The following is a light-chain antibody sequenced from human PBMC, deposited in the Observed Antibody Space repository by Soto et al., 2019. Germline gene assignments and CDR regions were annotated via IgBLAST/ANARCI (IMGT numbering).Light chain of an antibody. V-gene: IGLV2-14*01. CDR1: SSDVGGYNS. Sequence: QSALTQPASVSGSPGQSITIPCTGTSSDVGGYNSVSWYQQHPGKAPKLMIYEVNNRPSGVSTRFSGSKSGNTASLTISGLQAEDEADYYCNSYTSSTTYVFGTGTKVTVL. CDR3: NSYTSSTTYV. J-gene: IGLJ1*01. CDR2: EVN.